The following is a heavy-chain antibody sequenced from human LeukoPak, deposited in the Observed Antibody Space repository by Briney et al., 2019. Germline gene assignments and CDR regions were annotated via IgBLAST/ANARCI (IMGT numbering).Heavy chain of an antibody. D-gene: IGHD5-18*01. J-gene: IGHJ4*02. Sequence: PGGSLRLSCAASGFTFRNYGMHWVRQAPGKGLEWVAVISYHGSDKYYADSVKGRFTISRDNSKNTLYLQIYSLRTEDTAVYYCANGVGLWATNYFNYWGQGTLVTVSS. CDR2: ISYHGSDK. CDR3: ANGVGLWATNYFNY. CDR1: GFTFRNYG. V-gene: IGHV3-30*18.